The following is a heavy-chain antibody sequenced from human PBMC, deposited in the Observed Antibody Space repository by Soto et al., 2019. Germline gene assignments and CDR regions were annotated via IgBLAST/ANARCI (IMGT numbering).Heavy chain of an antibody. CDR1: GYSVSSSSAA. J-gene: IGHJ6*02. CDR2: TYYRSKWYN. D-gene: IGHD6-19*01. Sequence: SQTLSLTCAISGYSVSSSSAAWNWIRQSPSRGLEWLGRTYYRSKWYNDYAVSVKSRITINPDTSKNQFSLQLNSVTPEDTAVYYCAREFSGWDRYYYYGMDVWGQGTTVTVSS. CDR3: AREFSGWDRYYYYGMDV. V-gene: IGHV6-1*01.